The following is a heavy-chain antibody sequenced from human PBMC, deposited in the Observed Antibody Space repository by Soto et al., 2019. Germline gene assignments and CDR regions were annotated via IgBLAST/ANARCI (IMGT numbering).Heavy chain of an antibody. CDR3: ARGPHDNSPYAIDY. CDR2: IYYSGST. CDR1: GGSISSGDYY. V-gene: IGHV4-30-4*01. Sequence: PSETLSLTCTVSGGSISSGDYYWSWVRQPPGKGLEWIGYIYYSGSTYFNPSLKRRVTISIYTSKNQFSLKHSSVTAADTGVYYCARGPHDNSPYAIDYWGQGTLVTVSS. D-gene: IGHD3-22*01. J-gene: IGHJ4*02.